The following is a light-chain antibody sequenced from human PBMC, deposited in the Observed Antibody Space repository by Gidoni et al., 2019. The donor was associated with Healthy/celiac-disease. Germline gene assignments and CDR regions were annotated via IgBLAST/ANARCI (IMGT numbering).Light chain of an antibody. Sequence: SSELTQDTAVSVALGQTVRITCQGDSLSSYYASWYQQKPGQAPVLVIYGKNNRPSGIPDRFSGSSSGNTASLTITGAQAEDEADYYCNSRDSSGNHQGVFGGGTKLTVL. V-gene: IGLV3-19*01. CDR2: GKN. CDR3: NSRDSSGNHQGV. J-gene: IGLJ3*02. CDR1: SLSSYY.